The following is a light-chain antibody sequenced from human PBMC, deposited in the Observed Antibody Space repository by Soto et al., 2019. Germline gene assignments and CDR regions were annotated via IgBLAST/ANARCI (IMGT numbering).Light chain of an antibody. CDR2: GSS. V-gene: IGKV3-20*01. CDR3: KQYGSSPMYT. Sequence: EIVLTQSPGTLSLSPGERATLSCRASQIVSTTYLAWYQQKPGQAPRLLIYGSSSRAAGIPDRFSGSGSGTDFTLTISKLEPDDFVVYYCKQYGSSPMYTFGQGTKLEIK. CDR1: QIVSTTY. J-gene: IGKJ2*01.